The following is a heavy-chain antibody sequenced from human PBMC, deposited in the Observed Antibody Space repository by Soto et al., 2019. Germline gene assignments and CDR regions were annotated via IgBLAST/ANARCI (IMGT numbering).Heavy chain of an antibody. CDR3: ARGYCSSSSCSSDNWFDP. Sequence: QVQLVQSGAEVKKPGASVKVSCKASGYIFTSYYIHWVRQAPGQGLEWMGRINPSGGSTTYAQKFQGRVTMTGDTSTSTVYMELNSLRSEDPAVYYCARGYCSSSSCSSDNWFDPWGQGTLVTVSS. D-gene: IGHD2-2*01. CDR2: INPSGGST. V-gene: IGHV1-46*01. J-gene: IGHJ5*02. CDR1: GYIFTSYY.